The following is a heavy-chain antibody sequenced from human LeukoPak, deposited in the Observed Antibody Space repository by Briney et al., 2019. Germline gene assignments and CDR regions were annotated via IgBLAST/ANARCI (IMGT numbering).Heavy chain of an antibody. D-gene: IGHD3-10*01. CDR3: ASKYCYGSGSPVPFDY. CDR1: GYSFTGYY. Sequence: GASVRVSCKASGYSFTGYYMHWVRQAPGQGLEWMGWINPNSGGTNYAQKFQGRVTMTRDTSISTAYMELSRLRSDDTAVYYCASKYCYGSGSPVPFDYWGQGTLVTVSS. J-gene: IGHJ4*02. CDR2: INPNSGGT. V-gene: IGHV1-2*02.